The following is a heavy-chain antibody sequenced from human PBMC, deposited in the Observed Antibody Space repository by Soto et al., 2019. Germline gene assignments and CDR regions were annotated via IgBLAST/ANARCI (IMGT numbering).Heavy chain of an antibody. CDR1: GFTFSNAW. CDR2: IKSKTDGGTT. D-gene: IGHD2-2*01. V-gene: IGHV3-15*07. Sequence: PGGSLRLSCAASGFTFSNAWMNWVRQAPGKGLEWVGRIKSKTDGGTTDYAAPVKGRFTISRDDAKNTLYLQMNSLKAEDTAVYYCAGGVNEPYCSSTSCYELYYYYYMDVWGKGTTVTVSS. J-gene: IGHJ6*03. CDR3: AGGVNEPYCSSTSCYELYYYYYMDV.